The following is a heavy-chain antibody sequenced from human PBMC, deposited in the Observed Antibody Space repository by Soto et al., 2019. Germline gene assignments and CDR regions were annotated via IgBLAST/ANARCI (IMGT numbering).Heavy chain of an antibody. J-gene: IGHJ4*02. CDR2: IRSESDGGTT. V-gene: IGHV3-15*01. D-gene: IGHD6-13*01. CDR3: TTGWSSKDY. Sequence: EVQLVESGGGLVKPGGSLRLSCAASGFIFNDAWMNWVRQAPGKGLEWVGRIRSESDGGTTDYAAPVKDRVIISREDSKNMVSLQMDSLKTEDTAVYFCTTGWSSKDYWGQGTLVTVSS. CDR1: GFIFNDAW.